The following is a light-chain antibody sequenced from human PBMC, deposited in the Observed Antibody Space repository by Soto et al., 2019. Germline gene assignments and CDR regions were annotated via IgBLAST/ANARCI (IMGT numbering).Light chain of an antibody. V-gene: IGKV3-20*01. CDR2: GTS. Sequence: EIVLTQSPGTLSLSPGERATLSCRASQIISSSYLAWHQQKPGQAPRLLIYGTSGRATGVPDRFSGSGSGTDFTLTISRLEPEDSAVYYCQQYGNSRTFGQGTKVEIK. J-gene: IGKJ1*01. CDR3: QQYGNSRT. CDR1: QIISSSY.